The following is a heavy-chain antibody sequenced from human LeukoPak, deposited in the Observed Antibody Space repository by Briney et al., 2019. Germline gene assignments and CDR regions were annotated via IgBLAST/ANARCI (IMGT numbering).Heavy chain of an antibody. Sequence: GSLRLSCAASGFTFSSYSMNWVRQAPGKGLEWVSYISSSSSTIYYADSVKGRFTISRDNAKNSLYLQMNSLRAEDTAVYYCARDQNLGPFDYWGQGTLVTVSS. V-gene: IGHV3-48*01. D-gene: IGHD3-10*01. CDR2: ISSSSSTI. CDR3: ARDQNLGPFDY. J-gene: IGHJ4*02. CDR1: GFTFSSYS.